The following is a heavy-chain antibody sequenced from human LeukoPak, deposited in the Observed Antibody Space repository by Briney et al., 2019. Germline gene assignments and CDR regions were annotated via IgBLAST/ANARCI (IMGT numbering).Heavy chain of an antibody. CDR3: AVTVDFWKTFYTFDY. V-gene: IGHV1-58*01. CDR2: LVVRTGNT. D-gene: IGHD3-3*01. J-gene: IGHJ4*02. Sequence: ASVKVSCKTSGFTFISSAVHWVRQVRGQGLEWMGWLVVRTGNTNHAHNLREGVTFSSDMSTSTAYMELSSLRSEDTAIYYCAVTVDFWKTFYTFDYWGQGTLVTVSS. CDR1: GFTFISSA.